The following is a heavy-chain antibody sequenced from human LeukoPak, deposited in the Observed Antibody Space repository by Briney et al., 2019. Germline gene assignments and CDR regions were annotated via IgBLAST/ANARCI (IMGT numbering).Heavy chain of an antibody. J-gene: IGHJ4*02. CDR3: ARRVAVVKYFDY. D-gene: IGHD3-22*01. CDR2: INHSGST. V-gene: IGHV4-34*01. Sequence: PSETLSLTCAVYGGSFSGYYWSWIRQPPGKGLEWIGEINHSGSTNYNPSLKSRVTISVDTSKNQFSLKLSSVTAADTAVYYCARRVAVVKYFDYWGQGTLVTVSS. CDR1: GGSFSGYY.